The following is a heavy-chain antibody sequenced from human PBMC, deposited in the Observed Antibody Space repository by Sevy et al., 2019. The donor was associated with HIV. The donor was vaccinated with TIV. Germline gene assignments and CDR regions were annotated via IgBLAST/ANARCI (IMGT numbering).Heavy chain of an antibody. J-gene: IGHJ4*02. CDR3: AKGLSYDSSGGYGR. V-gene: IGHV3-23*01. CDR2: ISGSGGST. Sequence: GGSLRLSCAASGFTFSSYVMSWVRQAPGKGLEWVSAISGSGGSTYYADSVKGRFTISRDNSKNKLYLQMNSLRAEDKAVYYCAKGLSYDSSGGYGRWGQGTLVTVSS. D-gene: IGHD3-22*01. CDR1: GFTFSSYV.